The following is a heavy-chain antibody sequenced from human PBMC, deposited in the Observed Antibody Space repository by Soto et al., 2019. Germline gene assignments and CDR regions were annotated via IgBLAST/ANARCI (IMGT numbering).Heavy chain of an antibody. Sequence: ASVKVSCKASGGTFSSYAIGWVRQAPGQGLEWMGGIIPIVGTANYAQKFQGRVTITADKSTSTAYMELSSLRSEDTAVYYCARDQYYYDSSGSSLDVWGQGTTVTVSS. CDR3: ARDQYYYDSSGSSLDV. CDR1: GGTFSSYA. CDR2: IIPIVGTA. V-gene: IGHV1-69*06. J-gene: IGHJ6*02. D-gene: IGHD3-22*01.